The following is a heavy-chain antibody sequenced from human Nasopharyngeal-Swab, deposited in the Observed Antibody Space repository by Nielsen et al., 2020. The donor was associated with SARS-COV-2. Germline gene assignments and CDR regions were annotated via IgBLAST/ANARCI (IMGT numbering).Heavy chain of an antibody. CDR1: GFTVSRND. CDR2: IYRDGST. J-gene: IGHJ4*02. Sequence: GESLKISCAASGFTVSRNDMSWVRQGPGKGLEWVSVIYRDGSTSYADSVKGRFTISRDNSDNTLFLQMNSLRVEDTAVYYCARERVIPAAHYFESWGQGTVVTVSS. V-gene: IGHV3-66*01. D-gene: IGHD2-2*01. CDR3: ARERVIPAAHYFES.